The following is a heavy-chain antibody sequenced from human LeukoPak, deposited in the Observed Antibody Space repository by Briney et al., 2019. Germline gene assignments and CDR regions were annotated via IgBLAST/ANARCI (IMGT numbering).Heavy chain of an antibody. CDR2: ISPGSDFT. Sequence: PGGSLRLSCAASGFFFGDFGMNWVRQSPGKGLEWVSSISPGSDFTYYADSVKGRFTISRDNAKNSLYLQMNSLRAEDTAVYYCARVGLRIAAAGTFDYWGQGTLVTVSS. CDR3: ARVGLRIAAAGTFDY. D-gene: IGHD6-13*01. J-gene: IGHJ4*02. V-gene: IGHV3-21*01. CDR1: GFFFGDFG.